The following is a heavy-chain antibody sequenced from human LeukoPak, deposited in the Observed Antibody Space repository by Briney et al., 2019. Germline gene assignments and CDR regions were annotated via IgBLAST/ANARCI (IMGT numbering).Heavy chain of an antibody. CDR2: ISSSGSTI. D-gene: IGHD5-12*01. Sequence: GGSLRLSCAASGFTFSSYEMNWVRQAPGKGLEWVSYISSSGSTIYYADSVKGRFAISRDNAKNSLYLQMNSLRAEDTAVYYCAKTLYFGEIVATAQAFDYWGQGTLVTVSS. V-gene: IGHV3-48*03. CDR3: AKTLYFGEIVATAQAFDY. CDR1: GFTFSSYE. J-gene: IGHJ4*02.